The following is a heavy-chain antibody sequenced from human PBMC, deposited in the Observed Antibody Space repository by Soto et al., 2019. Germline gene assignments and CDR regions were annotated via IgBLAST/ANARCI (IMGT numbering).Heavy chain of an antibody. CDR1: GFSVCISV. Sequence: HGCSPGISCAACGFSVCISVVSWVRQAPGKGLEWVANIKQDGSEKYYVDSVKGRFTISRDNAKNSLYLQMNSLRAEDTAVYYCARDPGGMDVWGQGTTVTVSS. CDR3: ARDPGGMDV. J-gene: IGHJ6*02. CDR2: IKQDGSEK. V-gene: IGHV3-7*01.